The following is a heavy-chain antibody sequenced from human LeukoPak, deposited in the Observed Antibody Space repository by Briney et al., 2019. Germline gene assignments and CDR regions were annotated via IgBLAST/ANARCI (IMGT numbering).Heavy chain of an antibody. V-gene: IGHV4-34*01. D-gene: IGHD2-2*01. J-gene: IGHJ5*02. CDR3: ARRSRGPSRNWFDP. CDR2: INHSGSN. CDR1: GGSFSGYY. Sequence: SETLSLTCAVYGGSFSGYYWSWIRQPPGKGLEWIGEINHSGSNNYNPSLKSRVTISVDTAKNQFSLKLSSVTAADTAVYYCARRSRGPSRNWFDPWGQGTLVTVSS.